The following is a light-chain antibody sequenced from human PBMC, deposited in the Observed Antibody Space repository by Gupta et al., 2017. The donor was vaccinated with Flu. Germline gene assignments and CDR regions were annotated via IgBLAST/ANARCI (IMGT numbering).Light chain of an antibody. CDR3: QQSDSNPPYT. J-gene: IGKJ2*01. CDR1: QSISTF. V-gene: IGKV1-39*01. CDR2: AAS. Sequence: DIQMTQSPPSLSASVGDRVTITCRASQSISTFLNWYQQKPGKAPNLLIYAASSWRSGVPSRLGGSGSGKDFTLTISSRQPEDFATYYCQQSDSNPPYTFGQGTXLEIK.